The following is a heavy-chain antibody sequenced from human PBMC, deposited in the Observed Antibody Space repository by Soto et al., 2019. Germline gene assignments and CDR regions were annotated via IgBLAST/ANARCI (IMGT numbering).Heavy chain of an antibody. CDR1: GFTFSSYS. CDR2: ISSSSSYI. D-gene: IGHD4-17*01. CDR3: ARDRGDDYGDYGPHYYYYYGMDV. J-gene: IGHJ6*01. Sequence: EVQLVESGGGLVKPGGSPRLSCAASGFTFSSYSMNWVRQAPGKGLEWVSSISSSSSYIYYADSVKGRFTISRDNAKNSLYLQMNSLRAEDTAVYYCARDRGDDYGDYGPHYYYYYGMDVW. V-gene: IGHV3-21*01.